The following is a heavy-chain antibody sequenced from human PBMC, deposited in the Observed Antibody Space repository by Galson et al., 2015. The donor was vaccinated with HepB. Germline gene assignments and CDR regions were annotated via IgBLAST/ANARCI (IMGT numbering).Heavy chain of an antibody. V-gene: IGHV3-48*04. CDR1: GFTFSSYS. CDR3: ARDRPLWQQLGTHWFDP. Sequence: SLRLSCAASGFTFSSYSMNWVRQAPGKGLEWVSYISSSSSTIYYADSVKGRFTISRDNAKNSLYLQMNSLRAEDTAVYYCARDRPLWQQLGTHWFDPWGQGTLVTVSS. D-gene: IGHD6-13*01. J-gene: IGHJ5*02. CDR2: ISSSSSTI.